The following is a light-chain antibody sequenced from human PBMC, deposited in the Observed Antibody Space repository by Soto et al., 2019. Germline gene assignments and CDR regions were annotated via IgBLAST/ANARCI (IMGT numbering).Light chain of an antibody. J-gene: IGKJ4*01. CDR3: QQYNKWPLT. Sequence: EIVMTQSPATLSVSPGERATLSCRASESVSSNLAWYQQKYGQAPRLLIYGVFTRATGIPARFSGSGSGTEFTLTISSLQSEDFAVYYCQQYNKWPLTLGGGTKVDIK. CDR2: GVF. CDR1: ESVSSN. V-gene: IGKV3-15*01.